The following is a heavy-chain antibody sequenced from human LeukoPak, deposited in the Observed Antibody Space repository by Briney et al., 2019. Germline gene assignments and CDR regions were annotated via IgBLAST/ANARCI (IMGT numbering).Heavy chain of an antibody. J-gene: IGHJ6*03. CDR3: TKCLKWFGERNNYYYYMDV. Sequence: GSLRLSCAASGFIFSSYEMNWVRQAPGKGLEWVSAISGSGGGTFYADSVKGRFTISRDNSKNMLYLQMNSLRAEDTAVYYCTKCLKWFGERNNYYYYMDVWGKGTTVTVSS. V-gene: IGHV3-23*01. CDR1: GFIFSSYE. CDR2: ISGSGGGT. D-gene: IGHD3-10*01.